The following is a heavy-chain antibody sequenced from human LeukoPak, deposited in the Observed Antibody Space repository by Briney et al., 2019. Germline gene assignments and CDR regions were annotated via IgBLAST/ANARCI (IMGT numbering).Heavy chain of an antibody. Sequence: GGALRLSCAASGFTFSSYEMSSIRPAPGKGLEWVSAIGRSGDSTYYTDSVQGRFTISRDNSRNTLSLQMNNLRAEDTAIYYCAKGGVDHWGQGTLVTVSS. D-gene: IGHD4-17*01. CDR2: IGRSGDST. V-gene: IGHV3-23*01. CDR1: GFTFSSYE. CDR3: AKGGVDH. J-gene: IGHJ4*02.